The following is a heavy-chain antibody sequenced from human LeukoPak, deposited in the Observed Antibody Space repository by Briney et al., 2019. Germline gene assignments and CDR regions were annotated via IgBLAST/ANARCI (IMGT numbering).Heavy chain of an antibody. CDR2: IIPIFGTA. Sequence: ASVKVSCKASGGTFSSYAISWVRQAPGQGLEWMGGIIPIFGTANYAQKFQGRVTITTDESTSTAYMELSSLRSEDTAVYYCARDSSGYDLGDYWGQGTLVTVSS. V-gene: IGHV1-69*05. J-gene: IGHJ4*02. CDR1: GGTFSSYA. CDR3: ARDSSGYDLGDY. D-gene: IGHD5-12*01.